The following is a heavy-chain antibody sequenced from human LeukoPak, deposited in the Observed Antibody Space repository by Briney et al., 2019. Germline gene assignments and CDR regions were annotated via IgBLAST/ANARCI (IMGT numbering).Heavy chain of an antibody. Sequence: ASVKVSCKASGYTFTGYYMHWVRQAPGQGLEWMGWINPNSGGTNYAQKFQGRVTMTRDTSISTAYTELSSLRSEDTAMYFCARDSRGWSVDYWGQGTLVTVSS. CDR1: GYTFTGYY. CDR2: INPNSGGT. CDR3: ARDSRGWSVDY. V-gene: IGHV1-2*02. D-gene: IGHD6-19*01. J-gene: IGHJ4*02.